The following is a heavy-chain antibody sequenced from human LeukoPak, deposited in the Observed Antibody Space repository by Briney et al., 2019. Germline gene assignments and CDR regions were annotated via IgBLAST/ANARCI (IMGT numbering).Heavy chain of an antibody. CDR1: GGSVSNGNYY. CDR2: IYYTGST. D-gene: IGHD7-27*01. V-gene: IGHV4-61*01. J-gene: IGHJ4*02. Sequence: SETLSLTCTVSGGSVSNGNYYWSWLRQPPGKALEWIGYIYYTGSTSYNPSLEGRVTISVDTSKNQFSVKLNSVTAADTAVYYCARETPGAGHFDYWGQGSLVTVSS. CDR3: ARETPGAGHFDY.